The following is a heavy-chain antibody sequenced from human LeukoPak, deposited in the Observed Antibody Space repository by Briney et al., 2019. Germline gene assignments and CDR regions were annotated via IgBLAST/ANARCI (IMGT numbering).Heavy chain of an antibody. Sequence: SETLSLICTVSGGSISSYYWSWIRQPPGKGLEWIGYIYYSGSTNYNPSLKSRVTISVDTSKNQFSLKLSSVTAADTAVYYCARGMYSSSRLVYYYMDVWGKGTTVTVSS. J-gene: IGHJ6*03. V-gene: IGHV4-59*01. CDR1: GGSISSYY. D-gene: IGHD6-6*01. CDR3: ARGMYSSSRLVYYYMDV. CDR2: IYYSGST.